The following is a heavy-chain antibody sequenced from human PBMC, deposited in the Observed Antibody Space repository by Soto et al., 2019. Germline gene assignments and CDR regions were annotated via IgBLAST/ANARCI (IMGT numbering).Heavy chain of an antibody. V-gene: IGHV1-18*04. Sequence: SVKVSFKNSCYTFINDGISWVRQAPGQGLEWMGWVSGHDGNTKYAQKFKGRVTMTTETSTSTAYMELRSLTSDDTAMYFCARDFYPLAYYFDYWGQGTLVTVSS. CDR2: VSGHDGNT. CDR3: ARDFYPLAYYFDY. J-gene: IGHJ4*02. CDR1: CYTFINDG.